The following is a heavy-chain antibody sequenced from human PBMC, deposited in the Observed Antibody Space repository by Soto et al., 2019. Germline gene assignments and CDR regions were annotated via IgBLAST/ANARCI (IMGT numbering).Heavy chain of an antibody. V-gene: IGHV7-4-1*01. J-gene: IGHJ5*02. CDR3: ARRRPLMYSRSYYNWFDP. CDR2: INTKTGNP. D-gene: IGHD6-6*01. Sequence: QVQLVQSGSELKKPGASVKVSCKASGYTFTSYAMNWVRQAPGQGLEWMGWINTKTGNPTYAQGFTGRFVFSLDTCLSTAYLRICSLQAEDTAVYYCARRRPLMYSRSYYNWFDPWGQGTLVTVSS. CDR1: GYTFTSYA.